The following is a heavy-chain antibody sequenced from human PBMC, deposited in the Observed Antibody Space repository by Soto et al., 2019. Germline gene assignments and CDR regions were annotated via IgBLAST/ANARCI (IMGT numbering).Heavy chain of an antibody. V-gene: IGHV3-30-3*01. CDR1: GFTFSSYA. D-gene: IGHD6-19*01. Sequence: PGGSLRLSCAASGFTFSSYAMHWVRQAPGKGLEWVAVISNDESKKYYANSVKGRFTISRDNSNNTGYLQMNSLRREDTAIYYCARSIAVAGLDYWGPGTLVTVSS. CDR3: ARSIAVAGLDY. J-gene: IGHJ4*02. CDR2: ISNDESKK.